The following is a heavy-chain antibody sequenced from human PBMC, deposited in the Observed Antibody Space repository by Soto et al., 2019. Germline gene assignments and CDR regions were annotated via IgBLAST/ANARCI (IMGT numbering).Heavy chain of an antibody. CDR3: AKDPRRFTYGLFEY. D-gene: IGHD3-10*01. CDR2: ILFDGSDK. J-gene: IGHJ4*02. Sequence: GGSLRLSCAASGFTFRNYDVHWVRQAPGKGLEWVAVILFDGSDKYYADSVKGRFTISRDNSKSTLFLQMSSLTTEDTAVYYCAKDPRRFTYGLFEYWGQGVLVTVS. V-gene: IGHV3-30*18. CDR1: GFTFRNYD.